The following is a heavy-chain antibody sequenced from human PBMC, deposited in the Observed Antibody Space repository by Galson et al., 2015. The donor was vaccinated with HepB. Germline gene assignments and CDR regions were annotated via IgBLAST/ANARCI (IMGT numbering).Heavy chain of an antibody. D-gene: IGHD3-10*01. V-gene: IGHV3-21*01. CDR3: ARGQLILWFGELLELGFDY. CDR2: ISSSSSYI. Sequence: SLRLSCAASGFTFSSYSMNWVRQAPGKGLEWVSSISSSSSYIYYADSVKGRFTISRDNAKNSLYLQMNSLRAEDTAVYYCARGQLILWFGELLELGFDYWGQGTLVTVSS. CDR1: GFTFSSYS. J-gene: IGHJ4*02.